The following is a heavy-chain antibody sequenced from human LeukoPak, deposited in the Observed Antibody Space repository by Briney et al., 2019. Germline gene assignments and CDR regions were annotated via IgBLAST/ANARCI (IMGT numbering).Heavy chain of an antibody. CDR3: ASPYYYDGSSYYHFFNH. D-gene: IGHD3-22*01. V-gene: IGHV3-30*04. J-gene: IGHJ4*02. Sequence: GGSLRLSCEASGFTFRNYPVHWVRQAPGKGLEWVTVISYDGTTKYYADSVKGRFTISRDNSRNTLYLQMNNLRTEDTAVYYCASPYYYDGSSYYHFFNHWGQGTLVTVSS. CDR2: ISYDGTTK. CDR1: GFTFRNYP.